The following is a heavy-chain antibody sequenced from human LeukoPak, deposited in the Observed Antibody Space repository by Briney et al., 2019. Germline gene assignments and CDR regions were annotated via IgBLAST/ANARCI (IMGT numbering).Heavy chain of an antibody. V-gene: IGHV3-7*01. J-gene: IGHJ4*02. D-gene: IGHD3-3*01. CDR2: IKQDGSEK. CDR3: ATSGYYYYFDY. Sequence: PGGSLRLSCAASGFTFSSYWMSWVRQAPGKGLEWVANIKQDGSEKYYVDSVKGRFTISRDNAKNSLYLQMNSLRAEDTAVYYSATSGYYYYFDYWGQGTLVTVSS. CDR1: GFTFSSYW.